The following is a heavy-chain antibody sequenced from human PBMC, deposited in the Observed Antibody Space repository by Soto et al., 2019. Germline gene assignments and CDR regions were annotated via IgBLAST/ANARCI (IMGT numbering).Heavy chain of an antibody. CDR2: IYPDDSDT. D-gene: IGHD3-16*01. J-gene: IGHJ3*02. CDR3: ARHQGEQSAFDI. CDR1: GYDFTFYW. Sequence: GESLKISCEASGYDFTFYWIGWVRQLPGKGLERMGIIYPDDSDTRYSPSFQGQVTISADKSITTAFLQWSSLEASDTGMYYCARHQGEQSAFDIWGQGTMVTVSS. V-gene: IGHV5-51*01.